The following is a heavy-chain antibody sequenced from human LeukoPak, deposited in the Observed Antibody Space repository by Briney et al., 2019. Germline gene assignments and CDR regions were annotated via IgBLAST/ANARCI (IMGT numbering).Heavy chain of an antibody. J-gene: IGHJ4*02. D-gene: IGHD5-18*01. V-gene: IGHV4-34*01. CDR1: GGSFSGYY. CDR2: INHSGST. CDR3: ARGRGDTAMAVFDY. Sequence: SETLSLTCAVYGGSFSGYYWRWIRQPPGKGLEWIGEINHSGSTNYNPSLKSRVTISVDTSKNQFSLKLSSVTAADTAVYYCARGRGDTAMAVFDYWGQGTLVTVSS.